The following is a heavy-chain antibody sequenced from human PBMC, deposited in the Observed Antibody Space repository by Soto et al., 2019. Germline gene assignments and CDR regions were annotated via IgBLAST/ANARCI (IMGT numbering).Heavy chain of an antibody. CDR1: GGTFSSYA. D-gene: IGHD2-21*02. CDR3: ARSLVAECGGDCKGPWDFDL. J-gene: IGHJ2*01. CDR2: IIPIFGTA. Sequence: QVQLVQSGAEVKKPGSSVKVSCKASGGTFSSYAISWVRQAPGQGLEWMGGIIPIFGTANYAQKFQGRVTITADESTSTAYMELSSLRSEDTAVYYCARSLVAECGGDCKGPWDFDLWGRGTLVTVSS. V-gene: IGHV1-69*01.